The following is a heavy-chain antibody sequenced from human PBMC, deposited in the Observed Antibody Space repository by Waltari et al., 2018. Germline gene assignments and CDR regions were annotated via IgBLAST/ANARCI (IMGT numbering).Heavy chain of an antibody. D-gene: IGHD4-17*01. CDR1: GGTFSSYA. CDR2: IIPIFGTA. V-gene: IGHV1-69*08. J-gene: IGHJ6*02. Sequence: QVQLVQSGAEVKKPGSSVKVSCKASGGTFSSYAISWVRQAPGQGLEWMGRIIPIFGTANYAQKFQGRVTITADKSTSTAYMELSSLRSEDTAVYYCARTRRGMGTYGDYPHHYYYYGMDVWGQGTTVTVSS. CDR3: ARTRRGMGTYGDYPHHYYYYGMDV.